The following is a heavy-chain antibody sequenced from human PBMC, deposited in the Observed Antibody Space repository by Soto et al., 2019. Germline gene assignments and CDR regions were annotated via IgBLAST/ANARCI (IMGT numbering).Heavy chain of an antibody. D-gene: IGHD6-13*01. J-gene: IGHJ6*02. V-gene: IGHV3-48*02. CDR3: ARTLAAAAYYYYYGMDV. CDR1: GFTFSSYT. Sequence: EVQLVESGGGLVQPGGSLRLSCAASGFTFSSYTMNWVRQAPGKGLEWVSYITSSSSTIYYADSVKGRFTISRDNAKNSLYLQMSSLRDEDTAVYYCARTLAAAAYYYYYGMDVWGQGTTVTVSS. CDR2: ITSSSSTI.